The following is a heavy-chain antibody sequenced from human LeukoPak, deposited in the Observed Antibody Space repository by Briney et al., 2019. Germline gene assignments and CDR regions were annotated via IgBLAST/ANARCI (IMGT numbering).Heavy chain of an antibody. CDR3: ARVDHIVATRGMDV. V-gene: IGHV1-2*02. CDR1: GYTFTSYD. Sequence: GASVKVSCKASGYTFTSYDINWVRQATGQGLEWMGWINPNSGGTNYAQKFQGRVTMTRDTSISTAYMELSRLRSDDTAVYYCARVDHIVATRGMDVWGKGTTVTVSS. CDR2: INPNSGGT. J-gene: IGHJ6*04. D-gene: IGHD5-12*01.